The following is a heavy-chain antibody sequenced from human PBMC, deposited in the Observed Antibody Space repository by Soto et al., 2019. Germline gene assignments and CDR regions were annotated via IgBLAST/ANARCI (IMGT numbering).Heavy chain of an antibody. J-gene: IGHJ4*02. Sequence: EVQLVESGGGLIQPGGSLRLSCAASGFTVSSNYMSWVRQAPGKGLEWVSVIYSGGSTYYADSVKGRFTISRDNSKNTLYLQMNSLRAEDTAVYYCARGATVHYYDSSGPPPGYFDYWGQGTLVTVSS. D-gene: IGHD3-22*01. CDR1: GFTVSSNY. V-gene: IGHV3-53*01. CDR2: IYSGGST. CDR3: ARGATVHYYDSSGPPPGYFDY.